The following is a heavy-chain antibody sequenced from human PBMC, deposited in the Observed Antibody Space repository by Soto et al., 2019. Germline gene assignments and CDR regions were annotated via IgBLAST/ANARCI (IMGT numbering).Heavy chain of an antibody. Sequence: QVQLQESGPGLVKPSETLSLTCTVSGGSISSYYWSWIRQPPGKGLEWIGYIYYSGSTNYNPSLKGRVTISVDTSKNQFSRKLSSVTAADTAVYYCARQGNNDYGDSYYFDYWGQGTLVTVSS. V-gene: IGHV4-59*08. CDR2: IYYSGST. CDR1: GGSISSYY. CDR3: ARQGNNDYGDSYYFDY. D-gene: IGHD4-17*01. J-gene: IGHJ4*02.